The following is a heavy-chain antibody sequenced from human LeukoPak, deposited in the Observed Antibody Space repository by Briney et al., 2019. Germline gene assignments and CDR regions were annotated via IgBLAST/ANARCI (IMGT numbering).Heavy chain of an antibody. D-gene: IGHD1-26*01. CDR2: IYITGST. Sequence: SETLSLTCTVSGGSISSYYWTWIRQPPGKAQEWIGNIYITGSTNYNPYLKRRVTMSVDTSKNQFSLRLSSVTAADTAVYYCARVRIGETSYDASDVWGLGTMVTVSS. V-gene: IGHV4-59*13. J-gene: IGHJ3*01. CDR3: ARVRIGETSYDASDV. CDR1: GGSISSYY.